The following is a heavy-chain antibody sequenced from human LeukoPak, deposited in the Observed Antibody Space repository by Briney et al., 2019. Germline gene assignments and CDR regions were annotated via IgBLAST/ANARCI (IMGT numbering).Heavy chain of an antibody. Sequence: GGSLRLSCAASGLTFSNYWMTWVRQAPGKGLEWVANIKQDGSEKYYVDSVKGRFTISRDNAKNSLYLQMNSLRAEDTAVYYCAELGITMIGGVWGKETTVTISS. J-gene: IGHJ6*04. CDR1: GLTFSNYW. V-gene: IGHV3-7*01. CDR2: IKQDGSEK. CDR3: AELGITMIGGV. D-gene: IGHD3-10*02.